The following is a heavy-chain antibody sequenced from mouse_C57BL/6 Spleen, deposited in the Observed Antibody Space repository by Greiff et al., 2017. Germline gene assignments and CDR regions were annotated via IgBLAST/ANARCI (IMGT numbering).Heavy chain of an antibody. CDR3: ARKDYYGSSYGFAY. Sequence: QVQLKQPGAELVMPGASVKLSCKASGYTFTSYWMHWVKQRPGQGLEWIGEIDPSDSYTNYNQKFKGKSTLTVDKSSSTAYMQLSSLTSEDSAVYYCARKDYYGSSYGFAYWGQGTLVTVSA. D-gene: IGHD1-1*01. CDR2: IDPSDSYT. CDR1: GYTFTSYW. V-gene: IGHV1-69*01. J-gene: IGHJ3*01.